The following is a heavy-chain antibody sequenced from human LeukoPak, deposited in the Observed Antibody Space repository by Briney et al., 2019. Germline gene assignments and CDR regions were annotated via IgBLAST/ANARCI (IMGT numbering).Heavy chain of an antibody. CDR3: ARQGGSGWYAGAYYFDY. Sequence: RGESLKISCKGPGYSFTSYWIGWVRQMPGKSLEWMGVIYPGESDTRYRPSFQGQFTISARKPVRNPYLQWSSLKASDTAMYYCARQGGSGWYAGAYYFDYWGQGTLVTVSS. D-gene: IGHD6-19*01. CDR2: IYPGESDT. CDR1: GYSFTSYW. J-gene: IGHJ4*02. V-gene: IGHV5-51*01.